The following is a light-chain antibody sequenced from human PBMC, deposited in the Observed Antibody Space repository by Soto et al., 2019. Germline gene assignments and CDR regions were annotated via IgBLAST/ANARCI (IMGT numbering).Light chain of an antibody. CDR3: QQYNDWPT. V-gene: IGKV3D-20*02. J-gene: IGKJ1*01. CDR1: QSLSSLS. CDR2: DAS. Sequence: EIVLTQSPGTLSLSPGERATLACMASQSLSSLSLAWYQQKPGQAPRLLIYDASSRATGIPDRFSGSGSGTEFTLTISSLQSEDFAVYYCQQYNDWPTFGQGTKVDI.